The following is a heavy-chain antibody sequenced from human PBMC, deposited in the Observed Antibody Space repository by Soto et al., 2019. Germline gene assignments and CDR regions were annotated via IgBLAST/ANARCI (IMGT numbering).Heavy chain of an antibody. CDR2: IYSSGTT. CDR3: ASLSSDYYYFYGMDV. CDR1: GFTVNNNY. J-gene: IGHJ6*02. V-gene: IGHV3-53*01. Sequence: GGSLRLSCAASGFTVNNNYMTWVRQAPGKGLEWVSLIYSSGTTYYTDSVKGRFTISRDISNNTLYLQMDSLRAEDTAVYYCASLSSDYYYFYGMDVWGQGTTVTVSS.